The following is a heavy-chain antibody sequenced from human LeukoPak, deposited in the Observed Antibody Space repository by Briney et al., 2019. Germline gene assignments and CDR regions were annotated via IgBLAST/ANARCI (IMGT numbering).Heavy chain of an antibody. CDR3: ARDLSSGYLGDAFDI. CDR1: GGSISSSSYY. D-gene: IGHD3-22*01. J-gene: IGHJ3*02. Sequence: TSQTLSLTCTVSGGSISSSSYYWGWIRQPPGKGLEWIGSIYYSGSTYYNPSLKSRVTISVDTSKNQFSLKLSSVTAADPAVYYCARDLSSGYLGDAFDIWGQGTMVTVSS. CDR2: IYYSGST. V-gene: IGHV4-39*07.